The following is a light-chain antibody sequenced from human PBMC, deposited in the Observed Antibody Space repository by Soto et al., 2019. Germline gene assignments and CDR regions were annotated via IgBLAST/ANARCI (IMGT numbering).Light chain of an antibody. CDR1: QTVSSS. J-gene: IGKJ1*01. V-gene: IGKV3-11*01. Sequence: IVLTQSPVTLALSPGESAVLSCRASQTVSSSLAWYQHKPGQAPRLFIYDASKRAPGIPARFTGSGSGTHFTLTISSLKPEDIAVYYCQVRDVWPSFGQGTKVEIK. CDR2: DAS. CDR3: QVRDVWPS.